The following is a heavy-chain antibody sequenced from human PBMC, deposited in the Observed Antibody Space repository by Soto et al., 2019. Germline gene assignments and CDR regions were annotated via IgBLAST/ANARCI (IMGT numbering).Heavy chain of an antibody. Sequence: GESLKISCKGSGYSFTSYWIGWVRQMPGKGLEWMGIIYPGDSDTRYSPSFQGQVTIAADKSISTAYLQWSSLKASATAMYYGARLRVSGSYWKYYYYGMDVWGQGTTVTVSS. D-gene: IGHD3-10*01. CDR3: ARLRVSGSYWKYYYYGMDV. J-gene: IGHJ6*02. CDR1: GYSFTSYW. V-gene: IGHV5-51*01. CDR2: IYPGDSDT.